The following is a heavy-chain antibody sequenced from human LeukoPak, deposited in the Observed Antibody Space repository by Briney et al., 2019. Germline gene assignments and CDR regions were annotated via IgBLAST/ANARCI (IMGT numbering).Heavy chain of an antibody. D-gene: IGHD3-10*01. J-gene: IGHJ6*03. V-gene: IGHV4-39*01. CDR1: GGSISNSSYY. Sequence: SETLFLTCTVSGGSISNSSYYWGWIRQPPGKGLEWIGSIYYSGSTYYNPSLKSRVTISVDTSKNQFSLKLSSVTAADTAVYYCASVRRGFGEFSKYYSYHYMDVWGKGTTVTISS. CDR2: IYYSGST. CDR3: ASVRRGFGEFSKYYSYHYMDV.